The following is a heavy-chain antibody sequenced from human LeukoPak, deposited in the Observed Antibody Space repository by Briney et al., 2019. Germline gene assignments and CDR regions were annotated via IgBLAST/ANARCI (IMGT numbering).Heavy chain of an antibody. Sequence: QTGGSLRLSCAASGFTFSSYSMNWVRQAPGKGLEWVSHISRSSSSIYYADSVKGRFTISRDNAKNSLYLQMNSLRAEDTAVYYCASLDTAMASFDYWGQGTLVTVSS. V-gene: IGHV3-48*04. CDR3: ASLDTAMASFDY. D-gene: IGHD5-18*01. CDR1: GFTFSSYS. CDR2: ISRSSSSI. J-gene: IGHJ4*02.